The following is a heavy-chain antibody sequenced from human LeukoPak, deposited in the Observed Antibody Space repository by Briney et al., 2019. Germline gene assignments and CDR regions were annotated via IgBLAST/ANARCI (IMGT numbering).Heavy chain of an antibody. CDR3: ARVTYYYYMDV. CDR2: IYHRGST. Sequence: SETLSLTCTVSGYSISNGYYWGWIRPPPGKGLEWVGSIYHRGSTYYNPSLRSRVTISLDRSKKKFSLKLTSVTAADTAVYYCARVTYYYYMDVWGKGTTVTVSS. V-gene: IGHV4-38-2*02. J-gene: IGHJ6*03. CDR1: GYSISNGYY.